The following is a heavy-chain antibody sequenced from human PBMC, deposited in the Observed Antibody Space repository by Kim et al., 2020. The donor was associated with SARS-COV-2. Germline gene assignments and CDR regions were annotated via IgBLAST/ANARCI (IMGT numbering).Heavy chain of an antibody. D-gene: IGHD3-22*01. CDR2: ISWNSGSI. CDR1: GFTFDDYA. V-gene: IGHV3-9*01. CDR3: AKDMSSSGYPNWFDP. J-gene: IGHJ5*02. Sequence: GGSLRLSCAASGFTFDDYAMHWVRQAPGKGLEWVSGISWNSGSIGYADSVKGRFTISRDNAKNSLYLQMNSLRAEDTALYYCAKDMSSSGYPNWFDPWGQGTLVTVSS.